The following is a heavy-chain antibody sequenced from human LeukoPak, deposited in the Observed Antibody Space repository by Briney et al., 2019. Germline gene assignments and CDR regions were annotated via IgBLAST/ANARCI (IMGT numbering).Heavy chain of an antibody. CDR2: ISWNSGSI. V-gene: IGHV3-9*01. D-gene: IGHD1-26*01. J-gene: IGHJ4*02. Sequence: GGSLRLSCAASGFTFDDYAMHWVRQAPGKGLEWVSGISWNSGSIGYADSVEGRFTISRDNVKNSLYLQMNSLRAEDTALYYCAKDKGISGGLGYFDYWGQGTLVTVSS. CDR3: AKDKGISGGLGYFDY. CDR1: GFTFDDYA.